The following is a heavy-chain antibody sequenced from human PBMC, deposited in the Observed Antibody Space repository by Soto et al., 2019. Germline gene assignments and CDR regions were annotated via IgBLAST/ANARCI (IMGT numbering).Heavy chain of an antibody. CDR3: ARYDARSAVAWGYYFDY. V-gene: IGHV1-18*01. D-gene: IGHD6-19*01. J-gene: IGHJ4*02. CDR1: GYTFTSYG. Sequence: ASVKVSCKASGYTFTSYGISWVRQAPGQGLEWMGWISAYNGNTNYAQKLQGRVTMTTDTSTSTAYMELRSLRSDDTAVYYCARYDARSAVAWGYYFDYWGQGTLVTVSS. CDR2: ISAYNGNT.